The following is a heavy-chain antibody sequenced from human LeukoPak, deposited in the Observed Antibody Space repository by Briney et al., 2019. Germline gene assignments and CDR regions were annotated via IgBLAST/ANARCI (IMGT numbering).Heavy chain of an antibody. CDR2: INPSGGST. Sequence: ASVKVSCKASGYTFTSYYMHWVRQAPGQGLEWMGIINPSGGSTSYAQKFQGRVTMTRDMSTSTVYMELGSLRSEDTAVYYCARDREIGYSYGYSYDYWGQGTLVTVSS. CDR1: GYTFTSYY. CDR3: ARDREIGYSYGYSYDY. V-gene: IGHV1-46*01. J-gene: IGHJ4*02. D-gene: IGHD5-18*01.